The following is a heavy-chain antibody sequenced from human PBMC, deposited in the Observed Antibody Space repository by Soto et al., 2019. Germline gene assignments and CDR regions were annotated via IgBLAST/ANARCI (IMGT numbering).Heavy chain of an antibody. V-gene: IGHV3-23*01. D-gene: IGHD2-8*02. J-gene: IGHJ3*02. Sequence: GSLRLSCXASGFICSSYDMSWVRQAPGKGLEWVSTILVDGRTFYVDSVKGRFTISRDSSQNTVYLQMNSLTAGDTAIYYCAKATATGGGAFDICGQGTMVTVSS. CDR3: AKATATGGGAFDI. CDR2: ILVDGRT. CDR1: GFICSSYD.